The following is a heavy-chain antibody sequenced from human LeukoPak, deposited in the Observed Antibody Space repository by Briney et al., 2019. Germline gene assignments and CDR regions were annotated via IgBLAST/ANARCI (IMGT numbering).Heavy chain of an antibody. V-gene: IGHV3-48*01. CDR3: AKDLEHSSTSPDY. CDR1: GFTFSTYS. CDR2: ISWGSNVI. J-gene: IGHJ4*02. D-gene: IGHD2-2*01. Sequence: PGGSLRLSSTASGFTFSTYSMNWVRQAPGKGPEWLSYISWGSNVIYYADSVKGRFTTSRDDAKNSLFLQMNSLRAEDTAVYYCAKDLEHSSTSPDYWGQGTLVTVSS.